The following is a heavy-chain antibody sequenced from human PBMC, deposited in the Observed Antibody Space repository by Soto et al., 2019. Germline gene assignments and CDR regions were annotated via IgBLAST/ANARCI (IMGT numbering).Heavy chain of an antibody. CDR3: ARDSARVVGDFSFGPDY. J-gene: IGHJ4*02. V-gene: IGHV3-30*03. Sequence: QVQLVESGGGVVQPGGSLSLSCAASGFNFRVSAMHWVRQAPGKGLERVAVISFNGGNKYYQDSVKGRFTISRDNSWDTVYLEMNSLRVEDTAVYLCARDSARVVGDFSFGPDYWGQGTLVSVSS. D-gene: IGHD3-16*02. CDR2: ISFNGGNK. CDR1: GFNFRVSA.